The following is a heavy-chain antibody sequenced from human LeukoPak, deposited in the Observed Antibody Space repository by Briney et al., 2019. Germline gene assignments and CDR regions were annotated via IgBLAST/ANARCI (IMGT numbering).Heavy chain of an antibody. Sequence: SETLSLTCAVSGYSISSGYYWGWIRQPPGKGLEWIGSIYHSGSTYYNPSLKSRVTISVDTSKNQFSLKLSSVTAADTAVYYCAGQGITIFGVVIIYYYYMDVWGKGTTVTVSS. J-gene: IGHJ6*03. CDR2: IYHSGST. CDR3: AGQGITIFGVVIIYYYYMDV. V-gene: IGHV4-38-2*01. D-gene: IGHD3-3*01. CDR1: GYSISSGYY.